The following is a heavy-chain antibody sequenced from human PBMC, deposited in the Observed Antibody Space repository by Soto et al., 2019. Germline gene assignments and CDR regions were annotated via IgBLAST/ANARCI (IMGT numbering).Heavy chain of an antibody. D-gene: IGHD3-10*01. CDR2: IIPMYGTA. Sequence: QVPLVQSGAEVKKPGSSVTVSCKASGGTFSSYAIHWVRQAPGQGLEWMGGIIPMYGTAKYAQRFQGRVTSTADEATTAVYMELTSLTSQDTAVYYCARVTSMVRGVIDNWFDPWGHGTLVTVSS. V-gene: IGHV1-69*01. CDR3: ARVTSMVRGVIDNWFDP. CDR1: GGTFSSYA. J-gene: IGHJ5*02.